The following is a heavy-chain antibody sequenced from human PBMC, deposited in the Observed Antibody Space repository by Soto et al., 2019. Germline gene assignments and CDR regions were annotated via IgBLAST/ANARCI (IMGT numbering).Heavy chain of an antibody. Sequence: LSLTCAVYGGSFSGYYWSWIRQPPGKGLEWIGEINHSGSTNYNPSLKSRVTISVDTSKNQFSLKLSTVTAADTAVYYCARVYYDFWSGYYTFDYWGQGTLVTVSS. D-gene: IGHD3-3*01. CDR1: GGSFSGYY. CDR3: ARVYYDFWSGYYTFDY. J-gene: IGHJ4*02. CDR2: INHSGST. V-gene: IGHV4-34*01.